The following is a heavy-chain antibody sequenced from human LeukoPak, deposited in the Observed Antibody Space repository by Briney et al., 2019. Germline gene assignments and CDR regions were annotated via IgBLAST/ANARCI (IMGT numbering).Heavy chain of an antibody. V-gene: IGHV1-18*01. J-gene: IGHJ4*02. Sequence: ASVKVSCKASGYTFTSYGISWERQAPGQGLEWMGWISAYNGNTNYAQKLQGRVTMTTDTSTSTAYMELRSLRSDDTAVYYCARDPARAYCGGDCYYDYWGQGTLVTVSS. CDR1: GYTFTSYG. CDR2: ISAYNGNT. CDR3: ARDPARAYCGGDCYYDY. D-gene: IGHD2-21*02.